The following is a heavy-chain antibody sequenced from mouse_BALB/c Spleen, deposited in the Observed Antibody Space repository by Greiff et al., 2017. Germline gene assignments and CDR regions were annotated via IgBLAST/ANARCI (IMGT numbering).Heavy chain of an antibody. J-gene: IGHJ2*01. Sequence: QVQLQQPGAELVRPGASVKLSCKASGYTFTSYWINWVKQRPGQGLEWIGNIYPSDSYTNYNQKFKDKATLTVDKSSSTAYMQLSSPTSEDSAVYYCTRWGYGNFFDYWGQGTTLTVSS. D-gene: IGHD2-1*01. CDR1: GYTFTSYW. V-gene: IGHV1-69*02. CDR3: TRWGYGNFFDY. CDR2: IYPSDSYT.